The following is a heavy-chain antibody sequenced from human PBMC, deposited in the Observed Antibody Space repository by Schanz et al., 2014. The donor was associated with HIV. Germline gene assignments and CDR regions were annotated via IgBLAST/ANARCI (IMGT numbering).Heavy chain of an antibody. D-gene: IGHD2-15*01. V-gene: IGHV3-23*01. CDR2: ISESGGRS. CDR3: AKVVRFAMVTAPYYFDS. J-gene: IGHJ4*02. CDR1: GFTFNNYA. Sequence: DVQLLDSGGGLVQPGGSLRLSCIASGFTFNNYAMTWVRQAPGKGLEWVSSISESGGRSYYADSVNGRFTISRDNSKNTLYLQMNSLRAEDTAVYYCAKVVRFAMVTAPYYFDSWGQGTLVTVSS.